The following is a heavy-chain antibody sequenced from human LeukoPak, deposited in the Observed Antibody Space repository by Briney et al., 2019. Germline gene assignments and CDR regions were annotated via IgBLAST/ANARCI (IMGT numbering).Heavy chain of an antibody. CDR1: GYSITNGYY. CDR3: ARDTSPGITGTY. J-gene: IGHJ4*02. CDR2: IYHDGRI. Sequence: SETLSLTCTVSGYSITNGYYWGWIRHPPGKGLEWIGSIYHDGRIDYNPSLKSRVTISRDTSNDQFSLKLSSVTAADTAMYYCARDTSPGITGTYWGQGTLVTVSS. V-gene: IGHV4-38-2*02. D-gene: IGHD1-20*01.